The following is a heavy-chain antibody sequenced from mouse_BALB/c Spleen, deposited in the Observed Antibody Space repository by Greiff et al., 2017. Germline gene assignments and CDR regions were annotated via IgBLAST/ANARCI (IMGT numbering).Heavy chain of an antibody. Sequence: VQLQQSGAELVKPGASVKLSCTASGFNIKDTYMHWVKQRPEQGLEWIGRIDPANGNTKYDPKFQGKATITADTSSNTAYLQLSSLTSEDTAVYYCARGGNYVPAWFAYWGQGTLVTVSA. V-gene: IGHV14-3*02. CDR1: GFNIKDTY. J-gene: IGHJ3*01. CDR3: ARGGNYVPAWFAY. D-gene: IGHD2-1*01. CDR2: IDPANGNT.